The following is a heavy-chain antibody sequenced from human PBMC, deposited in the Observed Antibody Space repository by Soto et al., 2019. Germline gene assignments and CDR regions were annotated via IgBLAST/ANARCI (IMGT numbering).Heavy chain of an antibody. Sequence: QVQLQESGPGLVKPSETLSLTCTVSGGSISSYYWSWIRQPPGKGLEWIGYIYYSGSTNYNPSLKRPVTISVDTAKNPVSPKLSSVTAADTAVYYCAGCNSSSSEVAYYFDYWGQGTLVTVSS. J-gene: IGHJ4*02. D-gene: IGHD6-6*01. CDR2: IYYSGST. CDR1: GGSISSYY. CDR3: AGCNSSSSEVAYYFDY. V-gene: IGHV4-59*01.